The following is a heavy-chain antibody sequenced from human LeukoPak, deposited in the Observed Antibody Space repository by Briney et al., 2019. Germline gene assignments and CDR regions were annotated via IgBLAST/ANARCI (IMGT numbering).Heavy chain of an antibody. J-gene: IGHJ6*02. CDR2: PGDSDT. Sequence: PGDSDTRYSPSFQGQVTISADKSISTAYLQWSSLKASDTAMYYCARRLWLEDYYYGMDVWGQGTTVTVSS. CDR3: ARRLWLEDYYYGMDV. V-gene: IGHV5-51*01. D-gene: IGHD5-18*01.